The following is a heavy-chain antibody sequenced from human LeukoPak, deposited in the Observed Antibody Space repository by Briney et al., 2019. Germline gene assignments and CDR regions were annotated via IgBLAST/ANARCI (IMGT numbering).Heavy chain of an antibody. CDR3: ARGDPHADL. Sequence: GGSLRLSCAASGFDITIYEMNWVRQAPGKGLEWIADITISGHTKNYADSVKGRFTISRDNARTSLYLQMNSLRVEDTGVYYCARGDPHADLWGQGTLVTVSS. CDR2: ITISGHTK. CDR1: GFDITIYE. J-gene: IGHJ5*02. V-gene: IGHV3-48*03.